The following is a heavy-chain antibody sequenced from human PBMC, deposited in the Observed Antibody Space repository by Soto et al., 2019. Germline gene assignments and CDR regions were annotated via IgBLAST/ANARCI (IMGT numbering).Heavy chain of an antibody. D-gene: IGHD3-9*01. J-gene: IGHJ4*02. V-gene: IGHV3-9*01. CDR1: GFTFDDFG. CDR3: VKGSYDALTGYSFYFDY. CDR2: ISWDGGRV. Sequence: EVQLVESGGGLVQPGRSLRLSCAVSGFTFDDFGMYWVRQVPGKGLEWVSGISWDGGRVGYADSGKGRFSISRDNAKNSLYLQMNGLRPEDTALYYCVKGSYDALTGYSFYFDYWGQGSLVTVSS.